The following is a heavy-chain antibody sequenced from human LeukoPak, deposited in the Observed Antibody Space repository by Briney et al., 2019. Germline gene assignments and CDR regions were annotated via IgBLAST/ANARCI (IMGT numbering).Heavy chain of an antibody. J-gene: IGHJ3*02. D-gene: IGHD3-22*01. CDR3: ARYYDTSGYAFDI. Sequence: SETLSLTCTVSGGSISDYYWSWIRQPAGKGLEWIGRIYSSGSTNYNPSLKSRVTMSVDTSKNQFSLKLSSVTAADTAVYYCARYYDTSGYAFDIWGQGTMVTVSS. V-gene: IGHV4-4*07. CDR2: IYSSGST. CDR1: GGSISDYY.